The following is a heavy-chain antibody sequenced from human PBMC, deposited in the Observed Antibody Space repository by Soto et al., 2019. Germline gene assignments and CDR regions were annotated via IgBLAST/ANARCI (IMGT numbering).Heavy chain of an antibody. Sequence: PGGSLRLSCAASGFTFSRHAMSWVRQAPGEGLEWVSVISDTGSSTWHADSVRGRFTISRDNSKNTLYLQMNSLRAEDTAVYYCAKGSAASRPYYFDYWGQGTPVTVSS. V-gene: IGHV3-23*01. J-gene: IGHJ4*02. CDR1: GFTFSRHA. CDR3: AKGSAASRPYYFDY. D-gene: IGHD6-6*01. CDR2: ISDTGSST.